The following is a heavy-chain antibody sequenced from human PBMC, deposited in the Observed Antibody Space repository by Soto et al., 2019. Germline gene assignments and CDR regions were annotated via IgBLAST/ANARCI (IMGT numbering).Heavy chain of an antibody. J-gene: IGHJ6*03. CDR3: AKDGALEPYLVGYMDV. V-gene: IGHV3-23*01. D-gene: IGHD2-2*02. CDR2: ISGSGGST. CDR1: GFTFSSYA. Sequence: GGSLRLSCAASGFTFSSYAMSWVRQAPGKGLEWVSGISGSGGSTYYADSVKGRFTVSRDNSKNTLYLQMNSLRAEDTAVYYCAKDGALEPYLVGYMDVWGKGTTVTVSS.